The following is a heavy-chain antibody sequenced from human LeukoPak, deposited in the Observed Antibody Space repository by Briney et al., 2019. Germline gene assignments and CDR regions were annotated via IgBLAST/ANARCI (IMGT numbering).Heavy chain of an antibody. CDR2: ISYSGST. CDR1: RGSISSYY. Sequence: SETLSLTCTVSRGSISSYYWSWIRQPPGQELEWIGHISYSGSTNYTPSLNSRVTISADPYKNQFTTKLRSVTAADTAAYFCTSLYSRALYCLVGWGQGTLVAVSP. D-gene: IGHD3-16*02. J-gene: IGHJ4*02. V-gene: IGHV4-59*08. CDR3: TSLYSRALYCLVG.